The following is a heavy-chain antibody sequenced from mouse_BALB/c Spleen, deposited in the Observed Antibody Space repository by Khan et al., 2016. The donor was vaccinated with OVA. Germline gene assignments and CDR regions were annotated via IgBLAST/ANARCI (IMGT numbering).Heavy chain of an antibody. J-gene: IGHJ2*01. D-gene: IGHD1-1*01. V-gene: IGHV1S81*02. Sequence: QVQLKQSGAELVKAGASVKMSCKASGYTFTSYWMHWVKQRLGQGLEWFAETNPTNGRTYYNEKFKSKATLTVDKSSSTAYMLLSGPPFEDSAVYYCARIKKIVATYFDDWGEGTTLTVSS. CDR3: ARIKKIVATYFDD. CDR2: TNPTNGRT. CDR1: GYTFTSYW.